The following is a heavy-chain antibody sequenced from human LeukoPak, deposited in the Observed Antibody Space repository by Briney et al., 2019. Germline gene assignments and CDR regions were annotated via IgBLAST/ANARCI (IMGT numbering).Heavy chain of an antibody. CDR3: ARVYGAYAFDF. V-gene: IGHV3-7*01. Sequence: GGSLRLSCAASEFTFSSYWMSWVRQAPGKGLEWVANIKQGGSEKYYVDSVKGRFTISRDNAKNSLYLQMNSLRAEDTAVYYCARVYGAYAFDFWGQGTLVTVSS. D-gene: IGHD4-17*01. CDR1: EFTFSSYW. J-gene: IGHJ4*02. CDR2: IKQGGSEK.